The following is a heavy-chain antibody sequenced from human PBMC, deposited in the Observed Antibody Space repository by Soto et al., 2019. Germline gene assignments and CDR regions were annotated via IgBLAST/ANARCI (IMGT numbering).Heavy chain of an antibody. J-gene: IGHJ6*02. CDR3: ASGGQWLDDYYYYGMDV. Sequence: GASAKVSCKASGGTFSSYAISWVRQAPGQGLEWMGGIIPIFGTANYAQKFQGRVTITADESTSTAYMELSGLRSEDTAVYYCASGGQWLDDYYYYGMDVWGQGTTVTVSS. CDR2: IIPIFGTA. CDR1: GGTFSSYA. V-gene: IGHV1-69*13. D-gene: IGHD6-19*01.